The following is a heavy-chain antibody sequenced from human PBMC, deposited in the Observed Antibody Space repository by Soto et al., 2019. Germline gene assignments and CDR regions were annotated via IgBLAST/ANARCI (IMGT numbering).Heavy chain of an antibody. CDR2: IIPIFGTA. CDR1: GGTFSSYA. CDR3: ARSPPPKPYHYGDYAFWFDP. Sequence: SVKVSCKASGGTFSSYAISWVRQAPGQGLEWMGGIIPIFGTANYAQKFQGRVTITADESTSTAYMELSSLRSEDTAVYYCARSPPPKPYHYGDYAFWFDPWGQGTLVTVSS. J-gene: IGHJ5*02. V-gene: IGHV1-69*13. D-gene: IGHD4-17*01.